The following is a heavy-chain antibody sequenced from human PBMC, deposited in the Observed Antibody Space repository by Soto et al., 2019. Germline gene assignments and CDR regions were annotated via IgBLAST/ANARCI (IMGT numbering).Heavy chain of an antibody. V-gene: IGHV6-1*01. Sequence: SQTLSLTCAISGDSVSSNSAAWNWIRQSPSRGLEWLGRTYYRSKWYNDYAVSVKSRITINPDTSKKQFSLQLNSVTPEDTAVYYCAREDWFIHGDRLIDYWGQGTLVTVSS. CDR2: TYYRSKWYN. D-gene: IGHD3-9*01. CDR3: AREDWFIHGDRLIDY. J-gene: IGHJ4*02. CDR1: GDSVSSNSAA.